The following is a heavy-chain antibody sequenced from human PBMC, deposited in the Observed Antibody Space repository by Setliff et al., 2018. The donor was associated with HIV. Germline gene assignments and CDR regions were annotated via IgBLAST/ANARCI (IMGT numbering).Heavy chain of an antibody. V-gene: IGHV4-39*01. CDR2: IYYTGFT. D-gene: IGHD1-1*01. J-gene: IGHJ4*02. CDR1: GDSFSTSSYF. CDR3: TRQGRGDPGLATTRLDY. Sequence: PSETLSLTCSVSGDSFSTSSYFWGWVRQSPGKGLEWIGNIYYTGFTYSSPSLKSRVIMSIDTSKSQFSLNLTSVTDSDTAVYYCTRQGRGDPGLATTRLDYRGQGKLVTVSS.